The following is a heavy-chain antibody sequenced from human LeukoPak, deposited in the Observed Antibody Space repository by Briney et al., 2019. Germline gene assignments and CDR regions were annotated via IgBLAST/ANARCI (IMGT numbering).Heavy chain of an antibody. CDR1: GYTFIGNY. CDR3: ARAYTGFEAFDY. J-gene: IGHJ4*02. Sequence: ASVKVSCTASGYTFIGNYMHWVRQAPGQGLEWMGWINPNSGGTKYAQKFQGRVTLTRDTSISTAYLELSRLKSDDTAVYYCARAYTGFEAFDYWGQGSLVTVSS. CDR2: INPNSGGT. V-gene: IGHV1-2*02. D-gene: IGHD5-12*01.